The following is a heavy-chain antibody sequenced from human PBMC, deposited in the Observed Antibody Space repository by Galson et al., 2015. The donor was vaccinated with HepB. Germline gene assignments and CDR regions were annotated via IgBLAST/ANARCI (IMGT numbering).Heavy chain of an antibody. V-gene: IGHV4-39*07. D-gene: IGHD4-17*01. CDR1: GGSVSSSSYY. CDR3: ARVGGGYGDYVSYFFDY. CDR2: IYYSGST. Sequence: ETLSLTCIVSGGSVSSSSYYWGWIRQPPGKGLEWIGSIYYSGSTYYNPSLKSRVTILIDTSKNQFSLKLSSVTAADTALYYCARVGGGYGDYVSYFFDYWGQGTLVTVSS. J-gene: IGHJ4*02.